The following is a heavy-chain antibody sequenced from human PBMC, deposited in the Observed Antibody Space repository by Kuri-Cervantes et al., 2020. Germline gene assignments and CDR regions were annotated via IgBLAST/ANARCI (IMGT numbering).Heavy chain of an antibody. D-gene: IGHD3-16*01. CDR3: AHITFGGEIAPFDI. CDR1: GFTFNSYT. CDR2: ISYHGSDK. J-gene: IGHJ3*02. Sequence: GGSLRLSCTASGFTFNSYTMHWVRQAPGKGLEWVAVISYHGSDKHYADSAKGRFTISRDNSKNTLYLQMNSLRTEDTAVYYCAHITFGGEIAPFDIWGQGTMVTVSS. V-gene: IGHV3-30-3*01.